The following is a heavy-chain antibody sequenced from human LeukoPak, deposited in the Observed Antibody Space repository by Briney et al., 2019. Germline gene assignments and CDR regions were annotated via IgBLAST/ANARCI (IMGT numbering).Heavy chain of an antibody. V-gene: IGHV4-59*01. J-gene: IGHJ4*02. CDR3: ARTYGSGSLIFDY. D-gene: IGHD3-10*01. CDR1: GGSISSYH. CDR2: IQYSGST. Sequence: KTSETLSLTCTVSGGSISSYHWSWIRQSPGKALEWMGYIQYSGSTNRKPSLKSRVTISVDTSKSQFSLKLSSVTAADTAVYYCARTYGSGSLIFDYWGQGTLVTVSS.